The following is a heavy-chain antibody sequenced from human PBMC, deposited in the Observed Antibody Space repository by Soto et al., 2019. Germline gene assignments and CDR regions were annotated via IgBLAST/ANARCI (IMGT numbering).Heavy chain of an antibody. J-gene: IGHJ4*02. V-gene: IGHV4-4*07. CDR2: IYTSDST. CDR1: GGSISSYY. D-gene: IGHD6-19*01. Sequence: VQLQESGPGLVKSSEILSLTCTVSGGSISSYYWAWIRQPVGSGLEYIGRIYTSDSTNYNPSFKSRVAMSVDASKNQFSLQMTSVTAADTAVYYCASLVYSSGCDYFDYWGPGILVTVSS. CDR3: ASLVYSSGCDYFDY.